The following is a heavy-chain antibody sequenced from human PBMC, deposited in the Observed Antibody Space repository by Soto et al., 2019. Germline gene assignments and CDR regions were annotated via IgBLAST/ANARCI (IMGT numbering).Heavy chain of an antibody. V-gene: IGHV1-69*02. CDR1: GGTFSNYT. CDR2: IIPILNIA. J-gene: IGHJ6*03. Sequence: QVQRVQSGAEVKKPGSSVKVSCKASGGTFSNYTISWVRQAPGQGLEWMGRIIPILNIANYAQKFQGRVTITADKSTNTAYMELSSLRSEDTAVYYCARVSEMGTVTEGFYYYMDVWGKGTTVTVSS. D-gene: IGHD4-17*01. CDR3: ARVSEMGTVTEGFYYYMDV.